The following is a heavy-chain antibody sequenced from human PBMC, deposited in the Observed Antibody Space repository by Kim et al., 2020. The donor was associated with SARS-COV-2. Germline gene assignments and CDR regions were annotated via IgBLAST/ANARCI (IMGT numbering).Heavy chain of an antibody. CDR2: INHSGST. CDR1: GGSFSGYY. Sequence: SETLSLTCAVYGGSFSGYYWSWIRQPPGKGLEWIGEINHSGSTNYNPSLKSRVTISVDTSKNQFSLKLSSVTAADTAVYYCARWKPVVVVAATDYYYYYG. J-gene: IGHJ6*01. D-gene: IGHD2-15*01. V-gene: IGHV4-34*01. CDR3: ARWKPVVVVAATDYYYYYG.